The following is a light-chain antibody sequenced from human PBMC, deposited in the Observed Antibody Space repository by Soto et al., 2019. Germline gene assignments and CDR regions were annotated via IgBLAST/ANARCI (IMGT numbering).Light chain of an antibody. CDR3: QQYNNWPPLT. CDR1: QSVSSN. Sequence: EIVMTQSPATLSVSPGGRAPLSCRASQSVSSNLAWYQQKPGQAPRLLIYGASTRATGIPARFSGSGSGTEFTLTISSLQSEDFAVYYCQQYNNWPPLTFGGGTKVDIK. CDR2: GAS. V-gene: IGKV3-15*01. J-gene: IGKJ4*01.